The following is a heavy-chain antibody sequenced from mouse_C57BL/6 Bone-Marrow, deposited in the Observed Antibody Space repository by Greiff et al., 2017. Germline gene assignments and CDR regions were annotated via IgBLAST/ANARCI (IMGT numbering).Heavy chain of an antibody. D-gene: IGHD2-1*01. CDR1: GFNIKDDY. CDR2: IDPENGDT. J-gene: IGHJ4*01. V-gene: IGHV14-4*01. CDR3: TTWIYYGTTALAMDY. Sequence: EVQLQQSGAELVRPGASVKLSCTASGFNIKDDYMHWVKQRPEQGLEWIGWIDPENGDTEYASKFQGKATITADTSSNTAYLQLSSLTSEDTAVYYCTTWIYYGTTALAMDYWGQGTSVTVSS.